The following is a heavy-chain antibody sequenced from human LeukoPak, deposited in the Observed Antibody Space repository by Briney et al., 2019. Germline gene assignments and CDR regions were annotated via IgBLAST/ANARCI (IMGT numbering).Heavy chain of an antibody. Sequence: GGSLRLSCVASGFTVSTNYMNWFRQAPGKGLGWVSVIYSGGSTYYADSVKGRFTISRDNSKNTLYLQMNSLRAEDTAVYYCARGLAYCSGGSCRWGQGTLVTVSS. CDR2: IYSGGST. D-gene: IGHD2-15*01. J-gene: IGHJ4*02. CDR1: GFTVSTNY. V-gene: IGHV3-53*01. CDR3: ARGLAYCSGGSCR.